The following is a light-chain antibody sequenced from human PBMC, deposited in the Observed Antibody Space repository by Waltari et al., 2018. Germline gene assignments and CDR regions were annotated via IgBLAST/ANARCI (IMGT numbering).Light chain of an antibody. J-gene: IGKJ1*01. V-gene: IGKV3-20*01. CDR2: GAS. Sequence: EIVLTQSPGTLSSSPGERATLSCSASQSFSSSYLAWYQQKPGQAPRLLIYGASSRATGIPDRFSGSGSGTDFTLTISRLEPEDFAVYYCQQYGSSPRTFGQGTKVEIK. CDR3: QQYGSSPRT. CDR1: QSFSSSY.